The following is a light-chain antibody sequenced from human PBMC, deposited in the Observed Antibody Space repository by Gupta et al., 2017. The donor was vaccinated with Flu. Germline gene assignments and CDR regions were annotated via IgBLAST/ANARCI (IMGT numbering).Light chain of an antibody. CDR1: SSNIGSNT. CDR3: AAWDDSLNGYV. Sequence: QSVLTQPPSAPGTPGQRVTISCSGSSSNIGSNTVNWYQQPPGTAPKLLIYSNNQRRSGVPDRVSGSKSGTSASLAIRGLQSEDEADYYCAAWDDSLNGYVFGTGTKVTVL. J-gene: IGLJ1*01. V-gene: IGLV1-44*01. CDR2: SNN.